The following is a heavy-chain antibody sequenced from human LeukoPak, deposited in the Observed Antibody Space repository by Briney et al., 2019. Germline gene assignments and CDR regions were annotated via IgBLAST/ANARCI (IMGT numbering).Heavy chain of an antibody. D-gene: IGHD2-2*01. CDR2: ISYDGSNK. CDR3: AAGYCSSTSCYSGY. Sequence: GGSLRLSCAASGFTFSSYAMHWVRQAPGKGLEWVAVISYDGSNKYYADSVKGRFTISRDNSKNTLYLQMNSLRAEDTAVYYCAAGYCSSTSCYSGYWGQGTLVTVSS. J-gene: IGHJ4*02. CDR1: GFTFSSYA. V-gene: IGHV3-30-3*01.